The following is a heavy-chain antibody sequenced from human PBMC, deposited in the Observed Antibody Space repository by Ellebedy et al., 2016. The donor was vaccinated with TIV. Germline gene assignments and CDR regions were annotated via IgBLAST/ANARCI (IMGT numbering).Heavy chain of an antibody. V-gene: IGHV4-34*01. CDR1: AGSFSASY. Sequence: MPSETLSLTCAVYAGSFSASYWPWVRHPTGTGLGRTGEISHSGSTNYSPSLKSRVTISVDTSKHQFSLSLTSVTAADTAVYYCARSGYTSSYYVELDFWGQGTLVTVSS. J-gene: IGHJ4*02. D-gene: IGHD6-19*01. CDR3: ARSGYTSSYYVELDF. CDR2: ISHSGST.